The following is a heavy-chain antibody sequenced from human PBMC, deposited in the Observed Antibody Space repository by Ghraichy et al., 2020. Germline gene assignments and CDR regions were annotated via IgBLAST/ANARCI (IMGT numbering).Heavy chain of an antibody. CDR1: GGSISSSSYY. CDR2: IYYSGST. V-gene: IGHV4-39*07. J-gene: IGHJ4*02. CDR3: ARVHSPYYYDSSATDGDY. D-gene: IGHD3-22*01. Sequence: SETLSLTCTVSGGSISSSSYYWGWIRQPPGKGLEWIGSIYYSGSTYYNPSLKSRVTISVDTSKNQFSLKLSSVTAADTAVYYCARVHSPYYYDSSATDGDYWGQGTLVTVSS.